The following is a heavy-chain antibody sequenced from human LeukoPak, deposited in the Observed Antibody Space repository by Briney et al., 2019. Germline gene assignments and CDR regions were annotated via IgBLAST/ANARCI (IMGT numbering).Heavy chain of an antibody. CDR2: IWYDGSNK. D-gene: IGHD4-23*01. CDR1: GFTFSSYG. J-gene: IGHJ4*02. Sequence: GRSLRLSCAASGFTFSSYGMHWVRRAPGKGLEWVAAIWYDGSNKYYADSVKGRFTISRDNSKNTLYLQMNSLRAEDTAVYYCARAPGLRPVVTLDYWGQGTLVTVSS. V-gene: IGHV3-33*01. CDR3: ARAPGLRPVVTLDY.